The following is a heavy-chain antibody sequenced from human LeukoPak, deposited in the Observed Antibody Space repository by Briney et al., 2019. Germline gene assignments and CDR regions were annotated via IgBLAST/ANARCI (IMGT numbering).Heavy chain of an antibody. D-gene: IGHD4/OR15-4a*01. CDR2: ISRNGGST. CDR1: GFTFNSYP. J-gene: IGHJ3*02. V-gene: IGHV3-64D*06. CDR3: VKESGFMVAPNSAFDI. Sequence: RGSLRLSCSAPGFTFNSYPVHWVRQAPGKGLEYVSGISRNGGSTYYADSVKGRFTISRDNSKNTLYLQMSSLRAEDTAVYYCVKESGFMVAPNSAFDIWGQGTMVTVSS.